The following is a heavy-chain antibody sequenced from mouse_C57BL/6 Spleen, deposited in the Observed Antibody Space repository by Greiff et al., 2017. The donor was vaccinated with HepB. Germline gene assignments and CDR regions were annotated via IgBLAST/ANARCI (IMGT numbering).Heavy chain of an antibody. D-gene: IGHD1-1*01. V-gene: IGHV1-31*01. CDR2: IYPYNGVS. J-gene: IGHJ4*01. CDR1: GYSFTGYY. CDR3: ARGTTVVAHYYAMDY. Sequence: EVKLVESGPELVKPGASVKISCKASGYSFTGYYMHWVKQSHGNILDWIGYIYPYNGVSSYNQKFKGKATLTVDKSSSTAYMELRSLTSEDSAVYYCARGTTVVAHYYAMDYWGQGTSVTVSS.